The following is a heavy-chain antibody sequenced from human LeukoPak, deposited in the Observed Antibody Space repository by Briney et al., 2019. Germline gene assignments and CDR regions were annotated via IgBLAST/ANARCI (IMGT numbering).Heavy chain of an antibody. D-gene: IGHD3-10*01. V-gene: IGHV3-74*01. Sequence: GGSLRLSCAAAGFTFSSNWMHWVRQAPGKEFVWVSRISGDGSLTSYADSVRGRFTISRDNAKDTLYLQMTSLRVEDTAVYSCASLLTPYHGSGGGGMDVWGQGTTVTVSS. CDR2: ISGDGSLT. CDR1: GFTFSSNW. J-gene: IGHJ6*02. CDR3: ASLLTPYHGSGGGGMDV.